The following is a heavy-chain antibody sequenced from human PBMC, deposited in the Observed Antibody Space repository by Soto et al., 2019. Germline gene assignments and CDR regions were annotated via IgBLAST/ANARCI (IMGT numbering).Heavy chain of an antibody. V-gene: IGHV1-46*01. CDR3: ASTGSGSYYRHNYYDMDA. D-gene: IGHD3-10*01. J-gene: IGHJ6*02. CDR2: INPSGGST. Sequence: GASVKVSCKASGYTFTSYYMHWVRQAPGQGLEWVGIINPSGGSTSYAQKFQGRVTMTRDTSTSTVYMELSSLRSEDTAVYYCASTGSGSYYRHNYYDMDAWRHGTTVTVSS. CDR1: GYTFTSYY.